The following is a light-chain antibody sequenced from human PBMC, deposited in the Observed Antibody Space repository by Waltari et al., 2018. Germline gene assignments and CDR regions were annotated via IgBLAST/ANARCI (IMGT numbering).Light chain of an antibody. J-gene: IGKJ2*01. CDR1: QSIIYW. CDR3: QQYSNYYT. Sequence: DIHMTQSPSTMSASVGDRVTITCRASQSIIYWLAWYQQKPGKAPNLLIYKASYLETGVPSRFSGSGSGTEFILTISSLRPDDSATYYCQQYSNYYTFGQGTKLEIK. CDR2: KAS. V-gene: IGKV1-5*03.